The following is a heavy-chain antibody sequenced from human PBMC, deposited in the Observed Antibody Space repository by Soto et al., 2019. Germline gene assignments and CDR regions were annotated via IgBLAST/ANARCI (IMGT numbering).Heavy chain of an antibody. D-gene: IGHD2-15*01. CDR1: GYTFTSYG. V-gene: IGHV1-18*04. CDR2: ISAYNGNT. CDR3: ARGGYCSGGSCEYYYYGMDV. J-gene: IGHJ6*02. Sequence: RASVKVSCKASGYTFTSYGISWVRQAPGQGLEWMGWISAYNGNTNYAQKLQGRVTMTTDTSTSTAYMELRSLRSDDTAVYYCARGGYCSGGSCEYYYYGMDVWGQGTTVTVSS.